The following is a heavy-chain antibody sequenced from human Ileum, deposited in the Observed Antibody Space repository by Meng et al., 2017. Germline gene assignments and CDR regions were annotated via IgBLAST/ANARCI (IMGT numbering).Heavy chain of an antibody. CDR1: CGSFSGYY. D-gene: IGHD6-19*01. Sequence: QWQLQQWGAGLLKPSEPLSLTCGVYCGSFSGYYWSWIRQPPGKGVEWIGEINHSGSTNYNPSLKSRVTISVDTSKNQFSLKLSSVTAADTAVYYCARTSGWFYYWGQGTLVTVSS. CDR2: INHSGST. V-gene: IGHV4-34*01. J-gene: IGHJ4*02. CDR3: ARTSGWFYY.